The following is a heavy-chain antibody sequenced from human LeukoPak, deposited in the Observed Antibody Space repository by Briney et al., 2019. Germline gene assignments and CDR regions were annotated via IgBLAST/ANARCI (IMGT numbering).Heavy chain of an antibody. CDR3: ARGSSQLAY. D-gene: IGHD3-16*01. V-gene: IGHV3-23*01. J-gene: IGHJ4*02. CDR2: ISTSGGST. CDR1: GFTFNNYD. Sequence: GGSLRLSCAASGFTFNNYDMSWVRQAPGKGLEWVSSISTSGGSTYYADSAKGRFTISRDNSKSTLFLQMNSLRGDDTAVYYCARGSSQLAYWGQGTLVTASS.